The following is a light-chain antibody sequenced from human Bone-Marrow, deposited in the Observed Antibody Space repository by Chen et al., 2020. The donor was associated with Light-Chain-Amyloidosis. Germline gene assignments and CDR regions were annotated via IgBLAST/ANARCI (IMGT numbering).Light chain of an antibody. CDR1: SSDVGTYNL. Sequence: QSALTQPASVSGSPGQSITISCTGSSSDVGTYNLVSWYQHHPGKAPKLIIYEAKKRPSGVSSRFSGSRAGYAAFLTISGLQAEDDDDYCWCSYAGRGKMFGGGTKLTVL. V-gene: IGLV2-23*01. J-gene: IGLJ3*02. CDR2: EAK. CDR3: CSYAGRGKM.